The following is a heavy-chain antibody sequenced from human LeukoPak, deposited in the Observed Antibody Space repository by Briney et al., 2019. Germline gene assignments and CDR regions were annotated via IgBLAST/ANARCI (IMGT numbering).Heavy chain of an antibody. J-gene: IGHJ6*02. CDR2: INPNSGGT. D-gene: IGHD6-6*01. CDR3: ARDHSSLGSWEDYYYGMDV. V-gene: IGHV1-2*04. Sequence: ASVKVSCKASGYTFTGYYMHWVRQAPGQGLEWMGWINPNSGGTNYAQKFQGWVTMTRDTSISTAYMELSRLRSDDTAVYYCARDHSSLGSWEDYYYGMDVWGQGTTVTVSS. CDR1: GYTFTGYY.